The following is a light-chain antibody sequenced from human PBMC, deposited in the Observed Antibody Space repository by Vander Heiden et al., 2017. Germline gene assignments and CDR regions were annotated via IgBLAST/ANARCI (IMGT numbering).Light chain of an antibody. Sequence: EIVMTQSPVLLSVSPGETATLSCRASQSVSYNLAWYQHKPGQTPRLLIYGASTRATDIPTRFSGSGSGTDLTLTISGLQSEDVGIYYCQRYNAWPPLFTFGPGTRVDLK. CDR3: QRYNAWPPLFT. CDR2: GAS. CDR1: QSVSYN. V-gene: IGKV3-15*01. J-gene: IGKJ3*01.